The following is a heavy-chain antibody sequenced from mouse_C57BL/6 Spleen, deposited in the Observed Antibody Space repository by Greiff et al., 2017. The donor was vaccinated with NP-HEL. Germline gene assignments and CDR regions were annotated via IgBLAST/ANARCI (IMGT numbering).Heavy chain of an antibody. Sequence: QVQLQQPGAELVKPGASVKLSCKASGYTFTSYWMHWVKQRPGQGLEWIGMIPNSGSTNYNEKFKSKATLTVDKSSSTAYMQLSSLTSEDSAVYYCATEGSSGYVAWFAYWGQGTLVTVSA. D-gene: IGHD3-2*02. CDR1: GYTFTSYW. CDR2: IPNSGST. V-gene: IGHV1-64*01. J-gene: IGHJ3*01. CDR3: ATEGSSGYVAWFAY.